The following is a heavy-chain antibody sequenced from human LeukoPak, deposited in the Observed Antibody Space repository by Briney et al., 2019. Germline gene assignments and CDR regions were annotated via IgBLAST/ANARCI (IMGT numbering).Heavy chain of an antibody. Sequence: GGSLRLSCAASGFTFSSYGMHWVRQAPGKGLEWVAVIWYDGSNKYYADSVKGRFTISRDNSKNTLYLQMNSLRAEDTAVYYCAKDRADYGDYIGYFDYWGQGTLVTASS. CDR1: GFTFSSYG. D-gene: IGHD4-17*01. CDR3: AKDRADYGDYIGYFDY. V-gene: IGHV3-33*06. J-gene: IGHJ4*02. CDR2: IWYDGSNK.